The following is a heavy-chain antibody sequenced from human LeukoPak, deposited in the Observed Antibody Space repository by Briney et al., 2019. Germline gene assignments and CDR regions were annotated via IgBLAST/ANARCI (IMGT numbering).Heavy chain of an antibody. V-gene: IGHV4-39*01. CDR3: ARHKALWFGELLYHDY. D-gene: IGHD3-10*01. CDR2: IYYSGST. Sequence: SETLSLTCTVSGGLISSSSYYWGWIPQPPGKGLEWIGSIYYSGSTYYNPSLKSRVTISVDTSKNQFSLKLSSVTAADTAVYYCARHKALWFGELLYHDYWGQGTLVTVSS. CDR1: GGLISSSSYY. J-gene: IGHJ4*02.